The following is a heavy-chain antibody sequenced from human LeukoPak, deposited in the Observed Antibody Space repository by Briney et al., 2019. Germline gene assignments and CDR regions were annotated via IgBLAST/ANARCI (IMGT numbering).Heavy chain of an antibody. D-gene: IGHD5-24*01. CDR3: VRDFRTQLDGYSPPYHFDY. CDR1: GFIFSTHS. Sequence: PGGSLRLSCAASGFIFSTHSMSWVRQSPGKGLEWVSSISSGGSHIYYADSMKGRFTISRDNARNSLFLQMNSLRAEDTAVYYCVRDFRTQLDGYSPPYHFDYWGQGALVTVPS. V-gene: IGHV3-21*01. CDR2: ISSGGSHI. J-gene: IGHJ4*02.